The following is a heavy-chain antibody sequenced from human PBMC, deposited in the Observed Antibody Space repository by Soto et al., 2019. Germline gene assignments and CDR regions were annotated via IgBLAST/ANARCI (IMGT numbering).Heavy chain of an antibody. Sequence: QVQLQESGPGLVKPSETMSLSCTVSGGSISSYYWSWFRQSPGKRMEWIGYVHHSWGSSYNPSLQSRVAISLATSKTQFSLTVPSVTAPDTAVYSCARQGFGPLHGLVDVWGQGTTVTVSS. J-gene: IGHJ6*02. CDR2: VHHSWGS. CDR3: ARQGFGPLHGLVDV. D-gene: IGHD3-10*01. V-gene: IGHV4-59*08. CDR1: GGSISSYY.